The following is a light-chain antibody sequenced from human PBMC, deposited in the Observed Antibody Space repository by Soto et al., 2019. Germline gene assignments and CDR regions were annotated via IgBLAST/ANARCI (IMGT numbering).Light chain of an antibody. J-gene: IGKJ1*01. Sequence: ESVLTQSPGTLSLSPGERATLSCRASQSVTSTHLAWYQQKPGQAPRLLIYDASTRATGIPDRFSGSGSGTDFTLTISRLEPEDFAVYYCQQYGTSRTFGQGTKV. CDR1: QSVTSTH. CDR2: DAS. V-gene: IGKV3-20*01. CDR3: QQYGTSRT.